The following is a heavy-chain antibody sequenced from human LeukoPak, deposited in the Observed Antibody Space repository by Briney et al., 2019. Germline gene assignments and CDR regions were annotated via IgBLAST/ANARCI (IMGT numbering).Heavy chain of an antibody. D-gene: IGHD3-22*01. CDR3: ARAWDSSGYRGAFHI. V-gene: IGHV4-61*01. CDR1: GGSVSSGSYY. J-gene: IGHJ3*02. CDR2: ISYTGST. Sequence: SETLSLTCTVSGGSVSSGSYYWNWIRQPPGKGLEWIGYISYTGSTNYNPSLKSRVTTSVETSKMQISLKLSSVTAADTAVYYCARAWDSSGYRGAFHIWGQGTMVTVSS.